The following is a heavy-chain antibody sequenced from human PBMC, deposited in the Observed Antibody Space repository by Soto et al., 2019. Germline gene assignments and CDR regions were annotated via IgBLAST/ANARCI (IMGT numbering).Heavy chain of an antibody. V-gene: IGHV3-74*01. D-gene: IGHD3-10*01. Sequence: LXHSCAASGFTLSSYWMHWLRQAPGKGLVWVSRINSDGSSTSYADSVKGLFTISRDNAKNTLYLQMNSLRAEDTAVYYCAKDAVRGVPHFDYWGQGTLVTVSS. CDR3: AKDAVRGVPHFDY. CDR1: GFTLSSYW. CDR2: INSDGSST. J-gene: IGHJ4*02.